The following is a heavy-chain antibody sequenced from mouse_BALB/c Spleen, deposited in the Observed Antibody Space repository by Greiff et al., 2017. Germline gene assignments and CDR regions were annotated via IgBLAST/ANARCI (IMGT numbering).Heavy chain of an antibody. J-gene: IGHJ2*01. V-gene: IGHV1-54*01. CDR2: INPGSGGT. D-gene: IGHD1-1*01. CDR3: ARSSSSYFDY. CDR1: GYAFTNYL. Sequence: VKLQESGAELVRPGTSVKVSCKASGYAFTNYLIEWVKQRPGQGLEWIGVINPGSGGTNYNEKFKGKATLTADKSSSTAYMQLSSLTSDDSAVYFCARSSSSYFDYWGQGTTLTVSS.